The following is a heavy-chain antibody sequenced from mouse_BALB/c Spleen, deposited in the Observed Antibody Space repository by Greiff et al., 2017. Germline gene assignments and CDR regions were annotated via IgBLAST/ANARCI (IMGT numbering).Heavy chain of an antibody. CDR3: ATQGGGTFAY. D-gene: IGHD3-1*01. CDR1: GFTFSSFG. J-gene: IGHJ3*01. V-gene: IGHV5-17*02. Sequence: EVKLVESGGGLVQPGGSRKLSCAASGFTFSSFGMHWVRQAHEQGLEWVAYLSSGSSTTYYADTVTGRFTISRDNPKNTLCLQMTSLRSEDTAMCDCATQGGGTFAYWGQGTLVTVSA. CDR2: LSSGSSTT.